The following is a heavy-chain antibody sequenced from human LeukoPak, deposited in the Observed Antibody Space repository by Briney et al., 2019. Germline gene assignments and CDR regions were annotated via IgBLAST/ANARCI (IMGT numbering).Heavy chain of an antibody. CDR2: INHSGST. CDR3: ARGQRGYSYGYRVGSICVFDY. Sequence: PSETLSLTCAVYGGSFSGYYWSWIRQPPGKGLEWIGEINHSGSTNYNPSLKSRVTISVDTSKNQFSLKLSSVTAADTAVYYCARGQRGYSYGYRVGSICVFDYWGQGTLVTVSS. J-gene: IGHJ4*02. CDR1: GGSFSGYY. D-gene: IGHD5-18*01. V-gene: IGHV4-34*01.